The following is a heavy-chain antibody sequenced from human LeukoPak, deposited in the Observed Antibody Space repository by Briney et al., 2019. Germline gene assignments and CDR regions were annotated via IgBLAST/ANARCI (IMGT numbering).Heavy chain of an antibody. CDR1: GFTFDNYA. Sequence: GGSLRLSCAASGFTFDNYAMHWVRQAPGKGLEWVAGISWDSGNIGYADSVKGRFTISRDNAKNSLYLQMNSLRIEDTALCYCAKSLGSTMYYFDSWGQGTLVTVSS. CDR3: AKSLGSTMYYFDS. D-gene: IGHD6-13*01. V-gene: IGHV3-9*01. J-gene: IGHJ4*02. CDR2: ISWDSGNI.